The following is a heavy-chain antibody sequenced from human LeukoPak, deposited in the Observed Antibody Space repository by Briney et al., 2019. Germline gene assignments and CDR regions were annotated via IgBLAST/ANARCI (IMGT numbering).Heavy chain of an antibody. CDR2: VSSNGDSA. V-gene: IGHV3-64*01. Sequence: GGSLRLSCAASGFTFSSFFMHWVRQAPGKGLGSVSAVSSNGDSAYYANSVKGRFTISRDNSKNTVYLQMGSLRPEDMAVYYCARRGNALNALDYWGQGTLVTVSS. CDR3: ARRGNALNALDY. D-gene: IGHD1-1*01. J-gene: IGHJ4*02. CDR1: GFTFSSFF.